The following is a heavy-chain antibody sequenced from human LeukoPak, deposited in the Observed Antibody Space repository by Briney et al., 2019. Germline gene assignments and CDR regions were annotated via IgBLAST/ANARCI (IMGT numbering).Heavy chain of an antibody. CDR2: IKQDGSEK. CDR1: GFTFSSYR. D-gene: IGHD2-2*01. Sequence: GGSLRLSCAASGFTFSSYRMSWVRQAPGKGLEWVANIKQDGSEKYYVDSVKGRFTISRDNAKNSLYLQMNSLRAEDTAVYYCARRDCSSTSCYLQPFDFWGQGTLVTVSS. J-gene: IGHJ4*02. CDR3: ARRDCSSTSCYLQPFDF. V-gene: IGHV3-7*01.